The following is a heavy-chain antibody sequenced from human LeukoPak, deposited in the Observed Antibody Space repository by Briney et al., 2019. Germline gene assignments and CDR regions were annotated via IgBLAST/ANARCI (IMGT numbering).Heavy chain of an antibody. CDR1: GFTFSNYA. J-gene: IGHJ4*02. V-gene: IGHV3-74*01. D-gene: IGHD1-26*01. Sequence: PGGPLSLSCAASGFTFSNYALYWVGKAQGKGLVWVSRISSDGSSIIYADSVKGRFTISRHIAKNTLYLQMNSLRAEDTAVYYCARAQMGAPTDYWGQGTLVTVSS. CDR2: ISSDGSSI. CDR3: ARAQMGAPTDY.